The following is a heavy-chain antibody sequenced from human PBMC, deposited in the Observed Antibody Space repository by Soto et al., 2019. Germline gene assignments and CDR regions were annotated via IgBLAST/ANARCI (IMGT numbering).Heavy chain of an antibody. CDR1: GGSISSYY. V-gene: IGHV4-4*07. J-gene: IGHJ6*02. CDR2: IYTSGST. CDR3: ARDRFIGTDYYGMDV. D-gene: IGHD3-16*02. Sequence: SATLSLTCTVSGGSISSYYWSWIRQPAGKGLEWIGRIYTSGSTNYNPSLKSRVTMSVDTSKNQFSLKLSSVTAADTAVYYCARDRFIGTDYYGMDVWGQGTTVTVSS.